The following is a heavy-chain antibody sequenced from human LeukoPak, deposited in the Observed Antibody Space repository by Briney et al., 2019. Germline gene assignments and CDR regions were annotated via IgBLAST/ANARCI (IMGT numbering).Heavy chain of an antibody. V-gene: IGHV1-69*05. CDR2: IIPIFGTA. Sequence: ASVKVSYKASGGTFSSYAISWVRQAPGQGLEWMGGIIPIFGTANYAQKFQGRVTITTDESTSTAYMELSSLRSEDTAVYYCALWFGELLWDYWGQGTLVTVSS. D-gene: IGHD3-10*01. CDR1: GGTFSSYA. CDR3: ALWFGELLWDY. J-gene: IGHJ4*02.